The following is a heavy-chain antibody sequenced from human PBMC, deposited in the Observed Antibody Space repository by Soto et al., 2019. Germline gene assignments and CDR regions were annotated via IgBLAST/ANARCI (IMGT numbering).Heavy chain of an antibody. V-gene: IGHV1-18*01. Sequence: QVQLVQSGAEVKKPGASVKVSCKASGYTFSRSGLNWVRQAPGQGLEWMGWISVYYGNTRYAQKFQGRVTMTTDTSTSTAYMELTSLTSDDTAVYYCARGPDSVLVPAAINPFEYWGQGTLVTVSS. J-gene: IGHJ4*02. CDR1: GYTFSRSG. CDR3: ARGPDSVLVPAAINPFEY. CDR2: ISVYYGNT. D-gene: IGHD2-2*01.